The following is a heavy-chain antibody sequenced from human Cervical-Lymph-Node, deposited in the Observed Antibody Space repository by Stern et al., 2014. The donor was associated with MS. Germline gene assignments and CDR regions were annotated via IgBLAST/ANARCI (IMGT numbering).Heavy chain of an antibody. Sequence: VQLVESGGGVVQPGRSLRLSCAASGFTFSSRGMHWVRQAPGKGLEWPAIIYYDGGTRYYADSVKGRFTISRDNSKNTLYLQMNSLRAEDTAVYYCAREGGNTAEYFQHWGQGTLVTVSS. CDR2: IYYDGGTR. CDR3: AREGGNTAEYFQH. CDR1: GFTFSSRG. V-gene: IGHV3-33*01. J-gene: IGHJ1*01. D-gene: IGHD4-23*01.